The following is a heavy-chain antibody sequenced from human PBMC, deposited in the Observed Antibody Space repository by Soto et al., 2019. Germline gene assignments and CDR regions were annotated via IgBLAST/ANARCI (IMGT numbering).Heavy chain of an antibody. D-gene: IGHD2-15*01. J-gene: IGHJ4*02. V-gene: IGHV3-33*01. CDR1: GFTFSSYG. CDR2: IWYDGSNK. Sequence: QVQLVESGGGVVQPGRSLRLSCAASGFTFSSYGMHWVRQAPGKGLEWVAVIWYDGSNKYYADSVKGRFTISRDNSKNTLYLQMNSLRAEDTAVYYCAREGTYCSGGSCYPHFDYWGQGTLVTVCS. CDR3: AREGTYCSGGSCYPHFDY.